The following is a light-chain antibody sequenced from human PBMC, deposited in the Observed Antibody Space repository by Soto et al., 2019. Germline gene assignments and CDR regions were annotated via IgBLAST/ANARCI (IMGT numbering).Light chain of an antibody. CDR3: HQRQSWPRT. CDR1: QYINTR. V-gene: IGKV3-11*01. J-gene: IGKJ1*01. Sequence: EIVLTQSPATLSSFPGDRVTLSCRASQYINTRLAWYQHRPGQAPRLLIYQTSLRAAGIPARFSASGSGTDFTLTISDVQPEDFALYYCHQRQSWPRTFGQRTKVDI. CDR2: QTS.